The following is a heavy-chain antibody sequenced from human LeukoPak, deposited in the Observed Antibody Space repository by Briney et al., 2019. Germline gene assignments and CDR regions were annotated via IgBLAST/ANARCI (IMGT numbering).Heavy chain of an antibody. D-gene: IGHD5-18*01. CDR1: GYTFTGYY. Sequence: ASVKVSCKASGYTFTGYYMHWVRQAPGQGLEWMGWINPNSGGTNYAQKFQGRVTMTRDTSISTAYMELSRLRSDDTAVYYCARSSLGNTAMVDYWGQGTLVTVSS. CDR2: INPNSGGT. J-gene: IGHJ4*02. V-gene: IGHV1-2*02. CDR3: ARSSLGNTAMVDY.